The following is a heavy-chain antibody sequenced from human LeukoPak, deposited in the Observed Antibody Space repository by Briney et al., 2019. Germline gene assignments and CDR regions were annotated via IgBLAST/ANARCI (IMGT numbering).Heavy chain of an antibody. D-gene: IGHD4-23*01. CDR2: IYSGGST. J-gene: IGHJ4*02. V-gene: IGHV3-53*01. CDR3: ARDMGDYGGNSGY. Sequence: GGSLRLSCAASGFTVSSNYMSWVRQAPGKGLEWVSVIYSGGSTYYADSVKGRFAISRDNSKNTLYLQMNSLRAEDTAVYYCARDMGDYGGNSGYWGQGTLVTVSS. CDR1: GFTVSSNY.